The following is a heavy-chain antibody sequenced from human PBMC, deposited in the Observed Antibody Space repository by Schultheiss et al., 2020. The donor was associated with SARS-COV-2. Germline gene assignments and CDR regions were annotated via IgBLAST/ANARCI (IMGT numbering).Heavy chain of an antibody. D-gene: IGHD3-22*01. CDR2: INPNSGGT. V-gene: IGHV1-2*02. CDR3: ARGDSGGFIDY. Sequence: ASVKVSCKASGGTFSSYAISWVRQAPGQGLEWMGWINPNSGGTNYAQKFQGRVTMTRDTSISTAYMELSRLRSDDTAVYFCARGDSGGFIDYWGQGTLVTVSS. CDR1: GGTFSSYA. J-gene: IGHJ4*02.